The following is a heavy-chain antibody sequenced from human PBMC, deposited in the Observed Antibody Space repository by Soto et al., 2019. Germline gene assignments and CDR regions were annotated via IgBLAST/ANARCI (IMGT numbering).Heavy chain of an antibody. CDR2: ISGSGGST. J-gene: IGHJ6*02. Sequence: LRLSCAASGFTFSSYAMSWVRQAPGKGLEWVSAISGSGGSTYYADSVKGRFTISRDNSKNTLYLQMNSLRAEDTAVYYCAKAGEDCSSTSCYVPRFYYGMDVWGQGTTVTVSS. CDR3: AKAGEDCSSTSCYVPRFYYGMDV. D-gene: IGHD2-2*01. V-gene: IGHV3-23*01. CDR1: GFTFSSYA.